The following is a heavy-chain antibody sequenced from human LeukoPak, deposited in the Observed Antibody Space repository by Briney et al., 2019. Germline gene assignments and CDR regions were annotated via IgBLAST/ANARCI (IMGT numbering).Heavy chain of an antibody. CDR1: GGSISSYY. CDR3: ARVIVVVPVYYYMDV. D-gene: IGHD3-22*01. J-gene: IGHJ6*03. Sequence: SETLSLTCTVSGGSISSYYWSWIRQPAGKGLEWIGRIYTSGSTNYNPSLKSRVTMSVDTSKNQFSLKLSSVTAADTAVYYCARVIVVVPVYYYMDVWGKGTTVTVSS. V-gene: IGHV4-4*07. CDR2: IYTSGST.